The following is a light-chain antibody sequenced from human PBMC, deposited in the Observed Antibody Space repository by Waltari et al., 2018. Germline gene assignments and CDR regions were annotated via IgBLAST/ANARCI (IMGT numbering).Light chain of an antibody. Sequence: QSALTQPASVSGSPGQSITISCTGTSSDVGTYKFVSWSHQHPGKVPKPIIYDATDRPLGVSSRVSGSKSGNTASLTISGLQAEDEGDYYCNSYTTSGTVVFGGGTKLTVL. CDR1: SSDVGTYKF. CDR2: DAT. J-gene: IGLJ2*01. V-gene: IGLV2-14*03. CDR3: NSYTTSGTVV.